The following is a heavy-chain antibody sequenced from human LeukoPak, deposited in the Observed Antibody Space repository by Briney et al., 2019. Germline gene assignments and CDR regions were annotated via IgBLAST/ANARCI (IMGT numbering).Heavy chain of an antibody. Sequence: GGSLRLSCEASGFTFSSYWMSWVRQAPGKGLEWVANIKTDGSEKYNVDSVKGRFTISRDNAKNSLYLQMNSLRAEDTAVYYCARDYTGYFPWGQGTLVTVST. D-gene: IGHD3-9*01. J-gene: IGHJ5*02. CDR1: GFTFSSYW. CDR2: IKTDGSEK. CDR3: ARDYTGYFP. V-gene: IGHV3-7*03.